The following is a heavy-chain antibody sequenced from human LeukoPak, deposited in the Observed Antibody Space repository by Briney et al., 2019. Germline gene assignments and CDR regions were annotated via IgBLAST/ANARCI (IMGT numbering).Heavy chain of an antibody. Sequence: GGSLRLSCAASGFTFSSYAMSWVRQAPGKGLEWVSYISSSGSTIYYADSVKGRFTISRDNAKNSLYLQMNSLRAEDTAVYYCARGSLRARRAFDIWGQGTMVTVSS. V-gene: IGHV3-48*04. CDR3: ARGSLRARRAFDI. CDR1: GFTFSSYA. CDR2: ISSSGSTI. J-gene: IGHJ3*02.